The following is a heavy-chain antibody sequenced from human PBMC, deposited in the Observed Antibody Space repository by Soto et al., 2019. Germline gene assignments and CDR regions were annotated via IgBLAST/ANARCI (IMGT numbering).Heavy chain of an antibody. CDR2: IIPILGTA. V-gene: IGHV1-69*10. CDR1: GGTFSSYA. Sequence: SVKVSCKASGGTFSSYAISWVRQAPGQGLEWMGGIIPILGTANYAQKFQGRVTITADKSTSTAYMELSSLRSEDTAVYYCAREVHSRDGYKTFDYWGQGTLVT. J-gene: IGHJ4*02. CDR3: AREVHSRDGYKTFDY. D-gene: IGHD3-22*01.